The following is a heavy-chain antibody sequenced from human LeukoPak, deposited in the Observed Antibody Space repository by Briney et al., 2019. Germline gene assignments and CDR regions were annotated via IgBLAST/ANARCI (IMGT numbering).Heavy chain of an antibody. CDR2: ISYDGSNK. Sequence: GRSLRLSCAASGFTFSSYGMHWVRQAPGKGLEWVAVISYDGSNKYYADSVKGRFTISRDNSKNTLYLQMNSLRAEDTAVYYCARVRVGATYFDYWGQGTLVTVSS. V-gene: IGHV3-30*03. CDR1: GFTFSSYG. CDR3: ARVRVGATYFDY. D-gene: IGHD1-26*01. J-gene: IGHJ4*02.